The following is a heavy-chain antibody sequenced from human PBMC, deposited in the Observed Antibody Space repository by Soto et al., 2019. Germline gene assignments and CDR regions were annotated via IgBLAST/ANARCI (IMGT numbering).Heavy chain of an antibody. D-gene: IGHD3-3*01. Sequence: SETLSLTCTVSGGSISSYYWSWIRQPPGKGLEWIGYIYYSGSTNYNPSLKSRVTISVDTSKNQFSLKLSSVTAADTAVYYCARGYDFWFFDYWGQGTLVTVSS. V-gene: IGHV4-59*12. J-gene: IGHJ4*02. CDR1: GGSISSYY. CDR2: IYYSGST. CDR3: ARGYDFWFFDY.